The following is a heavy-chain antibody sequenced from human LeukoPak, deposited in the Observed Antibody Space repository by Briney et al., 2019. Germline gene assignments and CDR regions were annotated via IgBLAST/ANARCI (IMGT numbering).Heavy chain of an antibody. D-gene: IGHD3-16*01. CDR3: AKLTSSNWFDP. V-gene: IGHV1-18*01. CDR2: ISAYNGDT. Sequence: ASVKVSCKASGYTFTSYGISWVRQAPGQGLEWMGWISAYNGDTNYAQKLQGRVTMTTDTSTSTAYMELRSLRSDDTAVYYCAKLTSSNWFDPWGQGTLVTVSS. J-gene: IGHJ5*02. CDR1: GYTFTSYG.